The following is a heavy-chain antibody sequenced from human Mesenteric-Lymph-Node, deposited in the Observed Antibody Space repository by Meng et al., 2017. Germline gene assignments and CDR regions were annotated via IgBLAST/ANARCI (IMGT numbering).Heavy chain of an antibody. V-gene: IGHV1-18*01. CDR3: SRLYSSGWPLDSFYI. D-gene: IGHD6-19*01. CDR1: GYTFTSYG. J-gene: IGHJ3*02. CDR2: ISAYNGNT. Sequence: ASVKVSCKASGYTFTSYGISWVRQAPGQGLEWMGWISAYNGNTKYAQKFEGRVTMTTDTSTTTAYMELRSLRSDDTAVYYCSRLYSSGWPLDSFYIWGQGTMVTVSS.